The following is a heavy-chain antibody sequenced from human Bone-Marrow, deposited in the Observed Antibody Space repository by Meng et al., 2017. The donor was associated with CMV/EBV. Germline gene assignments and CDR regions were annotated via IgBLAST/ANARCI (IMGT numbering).Heavy chain of an antibody. CDR2: ISGFDGHT. Sequence: ASVKVSCKASGYRFTSYGISWVRQAPGQGLEWMGWISGFDGHTNDAQQFQGRVTMTIDTPTSTAYMGLRSLRSDDTAVYFCARDRDGYNGQDFWGRGTLVTVSS. V-gene: IGHV1-18*01. CDR3: ARDRDGYNGQDF. J-gene: IGHJ4*02. CDR1: GYRFTSYG. D-gene: IGHD5-24*01.